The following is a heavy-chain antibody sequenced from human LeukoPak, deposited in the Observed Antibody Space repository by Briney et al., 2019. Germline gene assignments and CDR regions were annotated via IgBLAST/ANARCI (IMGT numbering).Heavy chain of an antibody. CDR2: IRGGGET. Sequence: GGSLRLSCAASGFTFSSYALGWVRQDPGRGLEWVTRIRGGGETFYADPVKGRFTVSRDDSRNTVYLQMNNLRVEETAVYYCAKANWISNADAVWWGQGALVTVSS. V-gene: IGHV3-23*01. J-gene: IGHJ4*02. CDR1: GFTFSSYA. D-gene: IGHD1-1*01. CDR3: AKANWISNADAVW.